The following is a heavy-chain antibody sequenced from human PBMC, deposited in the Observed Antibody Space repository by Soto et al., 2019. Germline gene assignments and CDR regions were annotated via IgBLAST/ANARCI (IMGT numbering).Heavy chain of an antibody. CDR3: ASKSYSDTWHGGLLKHYYSGMVF. CDR1: GGTSSSYA. CDR2: IIPIFGTA. J-gene: IGHJ6*02. Sequence: SVKVSCKASGGTSSSYALRWVRKAPGQGLEWMGGIIPIFGTANYAQKFQGRVTITADESTSTAYMDLSSLRSEDTAVYYCASKSYSDTWHGGLLKHYYSGMVFWGQGTTVTVS. D-gene: IGHD6-13*01. V-gene: IGHV1-69*13.